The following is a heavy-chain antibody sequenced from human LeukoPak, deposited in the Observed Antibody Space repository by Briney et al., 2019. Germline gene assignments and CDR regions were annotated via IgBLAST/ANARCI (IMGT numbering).Heavy chain of an antibody. Sequence: GRSLRLSCAASGFTFDDYAMHWVRQAPAKGLEWVSGISWNSGSIGYADSVKGRFTISRDNAKNSLYLQMNSLRAEDTALYYCAKDMYDSSGYPHYFDYWGQGTLVTVSS. V-gene: IGHV3-9*01. CDR3: AKDMYDSSGYPHYFDY. D-gene: IGHD3-22*01. J-gene: IGHJ4*02. CDR2: ISWNSGSI. CDR1: GFTFDDYA.